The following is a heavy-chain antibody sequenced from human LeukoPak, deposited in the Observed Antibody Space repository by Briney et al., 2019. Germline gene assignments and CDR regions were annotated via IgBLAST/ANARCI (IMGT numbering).Heavy chain of an antibody. CDR3: ARQKALLWFGESDLGYYFDY. Sequence: SSETLTLTCAVYGGSFSGYYWSWIRQPPGKGLEWIGEINHSGSTNYNPSLKSRVTISVDTSKNQFSLKLSSVTAADTAVYYCARQKALLWFGESDLGYYFDYWGQGTLVTVSS. D-gene: IGHD3-10*01. J-gene: IGHJ4*02. V-gene: IGHV4-34*01. CDR2: INHSGST. CDR1: GGSFSGYY.